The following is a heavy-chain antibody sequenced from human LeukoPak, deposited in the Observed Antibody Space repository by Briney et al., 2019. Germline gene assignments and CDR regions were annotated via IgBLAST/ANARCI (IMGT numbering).Heavy chain of an antibody. CDR3: ARDDHYNYYYMDV. J-gene: IGHJ6*03. CDR1: GVIFSTYS. Sequence: GGSLRLSCAASGVIFSTYSMNWVRQAPGKGLEWVSYISSSSSTIYYADSVKGRFTISRDNAENSLYLQMNSLGAEDTAVYYCARDDHYNYYYMDVWGKGTTVTVSS. CDR2: ISSSSSTI. V-gene: IGHV3-48*01.